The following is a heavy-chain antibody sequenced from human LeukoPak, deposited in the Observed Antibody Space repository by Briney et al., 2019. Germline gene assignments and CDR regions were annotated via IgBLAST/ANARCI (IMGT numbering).Heavy chain of an antibody. D-gene: IGHD3-16*01. CDR2: INAGNENT. J-gene: IGHJ4*02. Sequence: ASVKVSCKASGYTFSRYVMHWVRQAPGQRLEWMGWINAGNENTKYSQKFQGRVSITRDTSASTAYMELSSLTSEDTAVYYCARDLYGDYFDYWGQGTLVTVSS. V-gene: IGHV1-3*01. CDR3: ARDLYGDYFDY. CDR1: GYTFSRYV.